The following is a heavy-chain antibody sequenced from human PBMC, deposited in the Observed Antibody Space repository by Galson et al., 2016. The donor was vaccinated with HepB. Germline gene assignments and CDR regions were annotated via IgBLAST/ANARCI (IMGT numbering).Heavy chain of an antibody. D-gene: IGHD1/OR15-1a*01. CDR2: TYYRSKWYN. Sequence: CAISGDSVSSNSAAWNWIRQSPSRGLEWLGRTYYRSKWYNDYAVSVKSRIIVNPDTSKNQISLQLNSVTPEDTAVYYCVEQRKGAPYGMDVWGQGTTVTVS. J-gene: IGHJ6*02. CDR3: VEQRKGAPYGMDV. CDR1: GDSVSSNSAA. V-gene: IGHV6-1*01.